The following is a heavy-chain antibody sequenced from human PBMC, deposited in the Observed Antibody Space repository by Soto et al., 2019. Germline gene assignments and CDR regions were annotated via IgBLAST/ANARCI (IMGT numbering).Heavy chain of an antibody. D-gene: IGHD2-15*01. CDR3: AFFFYCYDDHRDRHSFSSRRSSDL. CDR2: IWYDGSNK. Sequence: PGGSLRLSCAASGFIFSSYGMHWFRQAPGKGLEWVAVIWYDGSNKYYADSVKGRFTISRDNSKNTLYLQMNSLRAEDTAVYYCAFFFYCYDDHRDRHSFSSRRSSDL. J-gene: IGHJ2*01. V-gene: IGHV3-33*01. CDR1: GFIFSSYG.